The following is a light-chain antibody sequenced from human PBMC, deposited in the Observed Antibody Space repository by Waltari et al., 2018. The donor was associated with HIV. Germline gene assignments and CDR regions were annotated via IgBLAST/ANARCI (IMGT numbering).Light chain of an antibody. Sequence: DIQMTQSPSSLSASVGDRVIITCRANQSISNYLKWYQQKPGRAPNLLIYSVFDLQSGVPTRFSGSGSGTDFSLTIISLQPEDFATYYCQQSYSTLVTFGGGTKVEIK. CDR1: QSISNY. CDR3: QQSYSTLVT. V-gene: IGKV1-39*01. CDR2: SVF. J-gene: IGKJ4*01.